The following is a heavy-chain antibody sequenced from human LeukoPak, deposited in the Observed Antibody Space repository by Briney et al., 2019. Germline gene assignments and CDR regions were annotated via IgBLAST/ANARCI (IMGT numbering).Heavy chain of an antibody. V-gene: IGHV3-64*01. CDR3: PSPGAYY. J-gene: IGHJ4*02. CDR2: ISSNGGST. Sequence: GSLRLSCAASGFTFSSYAMHWVRQAPGKGLEYVSAISSNGGSTYYANSVKGRFTISRDNSKNTLYLQMGSLRAEDMAVYYCPSPGAYYWGQGTLVTVSS. CDR1: GFTFSSYA.